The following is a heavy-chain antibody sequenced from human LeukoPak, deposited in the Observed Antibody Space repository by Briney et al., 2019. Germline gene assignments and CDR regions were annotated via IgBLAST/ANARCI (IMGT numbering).Heavy chain of an antibody. D-gene: IGHD2-21*02. J-gene: IGHJ4*02. CDR1: GGSFTSYY. CDR2: IYHSGST. V-gene: IGHV4-34*01. CDR3: ARSPYCGGDCYSDY. Sequence: SETLSLTCAVYGGSFTSYYWSWIRQPPGKGLEWIGSIYHSGSTYYNPSLKSRVTISVDTSKNQFSLKLSSVTAADTAVYYCARSPYCGGDCYSDYWGQGTLVTVSS.